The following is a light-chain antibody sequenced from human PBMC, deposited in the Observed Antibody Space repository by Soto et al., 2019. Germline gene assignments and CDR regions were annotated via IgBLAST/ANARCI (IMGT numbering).Light chain of an antibody. CDR2: GVN. CDR1: SSDFGDDKY. CDR3: GSFTTSGTRV. J-gene: IGLJ1*01. V-gene: IGLV2-14*03. Sequence: QSALTQPASVSGSPGQSITVSCTGSSSDFGDDKYVSWYQQQPGKGPNLLIYGVNRRPSGISNRFSGSKSGNTASLTISGLQVEDEAEYFCGSFTTSGTRVFGTGTKLTVL.